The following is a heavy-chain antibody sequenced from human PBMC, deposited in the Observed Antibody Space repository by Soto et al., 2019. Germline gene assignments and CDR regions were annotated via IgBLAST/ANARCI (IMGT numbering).Heavy chain of an antibody. CDR3: ATSYGSGSLMDY. J-gene: IGHJ4*02. Sequence: GGSLRLSCAASGFTLSRYGMHWVRQAPGKGLEWVAVISYDGSNKYYADSVKGRFTISRDNSKNTLYLQMNSLRAEDTAVYYCATSYGSGSLMDYWGQGTLVTVSS. D-gene: IGHD3-10*01. V-gene: IGHV3-30*03. CDR2: ISYDGSNK. CDR1: GFTLSRYG.